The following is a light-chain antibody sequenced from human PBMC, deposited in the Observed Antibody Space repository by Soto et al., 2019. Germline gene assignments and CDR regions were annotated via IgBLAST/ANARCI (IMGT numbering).Light chain of an antibody. CDR2: DAS. V-gene: IGKV3-20*01. CDR3: QQYGGSPRT. CDR1: QGVSSY. J-gene: IGKJ1*01. Sequence: EIVLTQSPATLSLSPGERATLSCRASQGVSSYLAWYQQKPGQAPRLLIYDASSRATGIPDRFSGSGSGTDFTLTISRLEPEDFAVYYCQQYGGSPRTFGQGTNVDIK.